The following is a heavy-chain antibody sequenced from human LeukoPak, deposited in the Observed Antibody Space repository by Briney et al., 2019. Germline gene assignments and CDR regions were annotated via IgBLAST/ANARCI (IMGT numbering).Heavy chain of an antibody. J-gene: IGHJ5*02. V-gene: IGHV3-23*01. CDR1: GFTFSSYA. CDR3: ARDLRDTYCSSTSCFEDNWFDP. D-gene: IGHD2-2*01. Sequence: GSLRLSCAASGFTFSSYAMSWVRQAPGKGLEWVSAISGSGGSTYYADSVKGRFTISRDNSKNTLYLQMNSLRAEDTAVYYCARDLRDTYCSSTSCFEDNWFDPWGQGTLVTVSS. CDR2: ISGSGGST.